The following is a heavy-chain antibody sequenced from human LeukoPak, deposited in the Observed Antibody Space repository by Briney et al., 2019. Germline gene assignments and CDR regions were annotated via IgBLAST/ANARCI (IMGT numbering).Heavy chain of an antibody. D-gene: IGHD1-1*01. Sequence: SETLSLTCSVSGGSISSNYWSWIRQPAGKGLEWIGRIYTSGSTKYNPSLKSRVTMSVDTSKNQFSLKLSSVTSTDTAVYYCAREWNPSGRVDYFDSWGQGTLVTVSS. V-gene: IGHV4-4*07. CDR3: AREWNPSGRVDYFDS. J-gene: IGHJ4*02. CDR1: GGSISSNY. CDR2: IYTSGST.